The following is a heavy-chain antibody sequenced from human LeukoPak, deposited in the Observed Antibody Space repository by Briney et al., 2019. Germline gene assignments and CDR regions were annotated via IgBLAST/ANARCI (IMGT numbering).Heavy chain of an antibody. CDR1: GFTVSTNY. CDR2: IYRGGDT. J-gene: IGHJ5*02. Sequence: GGSLRLSCVASGFTVSTNYMSWVRQAPGKGPEWIPTIYRGGDTYYADSVKGRFAISRDNSKNTLYLQMNAVRAEDTAVYYCARDKRYCTSGRCWGVQFGPWGQGTLVTVSS. CDR3: ARDKRYCTSGRCWGVQFGP. V-gene: IGHV3-66*01. D-gene: IGHD2-8*01.